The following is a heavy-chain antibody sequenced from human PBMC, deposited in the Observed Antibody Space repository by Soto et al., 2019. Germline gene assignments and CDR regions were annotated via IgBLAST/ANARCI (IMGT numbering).Heavy chain of an antibody. CDR1: GFTFSSYA. J-gene: IGHJ6*02. D-gene: IGHD1-26*01. CDR2: ISGRGGST. CDR3: AKEVGATPYYGMDV. Sequence: GGSLRLSCAASGFTFSSYAMSWVRQAPGKGLEWVSAISGRGGSTYYADSVTGRFTNSRDNSKNTMYLQMNSLRAEDTAVYYCAKEVGATPYYGMDVWGQGTTVTVSS. V-gene: IGHV3-23*01.